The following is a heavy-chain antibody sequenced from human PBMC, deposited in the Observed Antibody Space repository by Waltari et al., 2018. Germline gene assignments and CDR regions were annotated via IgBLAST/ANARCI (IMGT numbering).Heavy chain of an antibody. Sequence: QVHLVQSGGGVKKPGASVTVSCNASGSIFPDYYLHWVGRAPRQSDQGLEWLGWINPQTGGTNYAPKFRGRVTMTGDTSASTANMELSRLRSDDTAVYYCARVYEFHYDSTAYLSVFDSWGQGTLVTVSS. CDR2: INPQTGGT. V-gene: IGHV1-2*02. D-gene: IGHD3-22*01. CDR3: ARVYEFHYDSTAYLSVFDS. CDR1: GSIFPDYY. J-gene: IGHJ4*01.